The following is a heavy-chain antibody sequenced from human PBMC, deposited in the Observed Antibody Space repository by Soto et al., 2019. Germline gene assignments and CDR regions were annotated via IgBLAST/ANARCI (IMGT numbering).Heavy chain of an antibody. J-gene: IGHJ4*02. CDR1: GFTFSSYA. V-gene: IGHV3-23*01. D-gene: IGHD5-12*01. CDR2: ISGSGGSK. Sequence: GGSLRLSCAASGFTFSSYAMSWVRQAPGKGLEWVSAISGSGGSKYYADSGKGRFTISRDNSKNTLYLQMNSLRAEDTAVYYWARDSRDGYKPLDYWGQGTLVTVSS. CDR3: ARDSRDGYKPLDY.